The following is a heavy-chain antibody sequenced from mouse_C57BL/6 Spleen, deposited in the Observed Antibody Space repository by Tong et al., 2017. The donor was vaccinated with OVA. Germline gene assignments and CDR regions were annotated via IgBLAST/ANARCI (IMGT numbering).Heavy chain of an antibody. Sequence: EVQLQESGGGLVQPGGSLKLSCAASGFTFSDYYMYWVRQTPEKRLEWVAYISNGGGSTYYPDTVKGRFTISRDNAKNTLYLQMSSLKSEDTAMYYCARPGRYFDVWGTGTTITVSS. CDR1: GFTFSDYY. CDR2: ISNGGGST. V-gene: IGHV5-12*01. CDR3: ARPGRYFDV. J-gene: IGHJ1*03.